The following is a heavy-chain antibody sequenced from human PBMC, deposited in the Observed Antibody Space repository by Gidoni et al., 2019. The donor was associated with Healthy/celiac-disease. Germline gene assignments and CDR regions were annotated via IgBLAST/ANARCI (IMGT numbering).Heavy chain of an antibody. J-gene: IGHJ3*02. V-gene: IGHV1-18*01. D-gene: IGHD2-15*01. CDR2: ISAYNGNT. CDR3: ARERISVVSKGRGAFDI. Sequence: QVQLVQSGAEVKKPGASVKVSCKASGYTFTSYGISWVRQAPGQGLEWMGWISAYNGNTNYAQKLQGRVTMTTDTSTSTAYMELRSLRSDDTAVYYGARERISVVSKGRGAFDIWGQGTMVTVSS. CDR1: GYTFTSYG.